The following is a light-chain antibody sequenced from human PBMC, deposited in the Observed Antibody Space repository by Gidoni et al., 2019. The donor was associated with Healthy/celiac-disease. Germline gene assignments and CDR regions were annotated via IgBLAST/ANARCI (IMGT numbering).Light chain of an antibody. J-gene: IGKJ2*01. V-gene: IGKV1-39*01. CDR3: QQSYSTPPT. CDR2: AAS. Sequence: IQMTQSPSSLSASVGDRVTIPCRASQSISSSLQWYQQKPGNAPTLLISAASSLQSVVPSRFSGSVSGTDFTLTLSSLQPEDFAPYYCQQSYSTPPTFGQGTKLEIK. CDR1: QSISSS.